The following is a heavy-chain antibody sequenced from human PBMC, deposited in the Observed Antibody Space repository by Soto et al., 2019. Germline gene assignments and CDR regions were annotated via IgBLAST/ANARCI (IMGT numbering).Heavy chain of an antibody. CDR2: ISYDGSNK. CDR1: GFTFSSYA. D-gene: IGHD6-13*01. CDR3: ADDSGYSSSLDY. V-gene: IGHV3-30-3*01. J-gene: IGHJ4*02. Sequence: AGGSLRLSCAASGFTFSSYAMHWVRQAPGKGLEWVAVISYDGSNKYYADSVKGRFTISRDNSKNTLYLQMNSLRAEDTAVYYCADDSGYSSSLDYWGQGTLVTVYS.